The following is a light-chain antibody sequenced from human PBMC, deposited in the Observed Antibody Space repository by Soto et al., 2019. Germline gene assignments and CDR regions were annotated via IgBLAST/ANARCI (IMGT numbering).Light chain of an antibody. V-gene: IGLV1-40*01. Sequence: QPVLTQPPSVSGAPGQRVTISCTGSSSNIGAGYNVHWYQQLPGTAPKLPISGNSNRPSGVPDRFSGSKSGTSASLAITGLQAEDEADYYCQSYDSSLSGSVFGGGTKVTVL. CDR3: QSYDSSLSGSV. CDR1: SSNIGAGYN. CDR2: GNS. J-gene: IGLJ3*02.